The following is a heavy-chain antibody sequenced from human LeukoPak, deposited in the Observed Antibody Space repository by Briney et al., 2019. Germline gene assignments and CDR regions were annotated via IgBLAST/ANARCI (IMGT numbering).Heavy chain of an antibody. D-gene: IGHD1-26*01. CDR2: IYAGGTT. V-gene: IGHV3-53*05. CDR3: ATNGYSGTYNRYFDS. CDR1: GFTVSSSY. Sequence: PGGSLRLSCAASGFTVSSSYMSWVRQAPGKGLEWVSVIYAGGTTYYPDSVKGRFTISRDNSKNTLYLQTDSLRSEDTAVYYCATNGYSGTYNRYFDSWGQGTLVTVSS. J-gene: IGHJ4*02.